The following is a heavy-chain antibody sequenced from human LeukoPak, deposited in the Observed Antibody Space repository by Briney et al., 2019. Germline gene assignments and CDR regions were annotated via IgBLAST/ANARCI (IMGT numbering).Heavy chain of an antibody. D-gene: IGHD4-17*01. CDR1: GFTFSSYS. CDR2: ISSSTSYI. Sequence: GGSLRLSCAASGFTFSSYSFSWVRQAPGKGLEWVSCISSSTSYIYYADSVRGRFTISRDNAKNSLYLQMNSLRVEDTAVYYCARAPGYYGDPFDYWGQGTLVTVSS. V-gene: IGHV3-21*01. CDR3: ARAPGYYGDPFDY. J-gene: IGHJ4*02.